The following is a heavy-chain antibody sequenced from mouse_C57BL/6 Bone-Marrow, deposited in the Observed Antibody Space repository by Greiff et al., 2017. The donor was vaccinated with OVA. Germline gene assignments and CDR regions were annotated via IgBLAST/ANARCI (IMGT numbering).Heavy chain of an antibody. CDR2: ISSGGSYT. Sequence: EVKLMESGGDLVKPGGSLKLSCAASGFTFSSYGMSWVRQTPDKRLEWVATISSGGSYTYYPDSVKGRFTISRDNAKNTLYLQMSSLKSEDTAMYYCARHPHYGNYEVDYWGQGTTLTVSS. D-gene: IGHD2-1*01. V-gene: IGHV5-6*01. J-gene: IGHJ2*01. CDR3: ARHPHYGNYEVDY. CDR1: GFTFSSYG.